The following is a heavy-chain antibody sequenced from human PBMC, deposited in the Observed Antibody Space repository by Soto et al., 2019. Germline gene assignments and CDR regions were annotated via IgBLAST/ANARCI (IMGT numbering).Heavy chain of an antibody. CDR3: ARGRSLCSGGSCYSSAFDI. Sequence: ASVKVSCKASGYTFTSYGISWVRQAPGRGLEWMGWISAYNGNTNYAQKLQGRVTMTTDTSTSTAYMELRSLRSDDTAVYYCARGRSLCSGGSCYSSAFDIWGQGTMVTVSS. CDR2: ISAYNGNT. CDR1: GYTFTSYG. V-gene: IGHV1-18*01. J-gene: IGHJ3*02. D-gene: IGHD2-15*01.